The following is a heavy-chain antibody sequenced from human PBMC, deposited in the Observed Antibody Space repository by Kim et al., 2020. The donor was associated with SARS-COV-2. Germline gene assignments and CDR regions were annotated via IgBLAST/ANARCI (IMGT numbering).Heavy chain of an antibody. Sequence: GGSLRLSCAASGLNFDNSAMNWVRQTPGKGLEWVAVISYDGRNTYYADSVKGRFPISRDNAKSTLYLEIKSLRVEDTALYYCARGNYYESMSLSDYYNGMDVWGQGTTVTVSS. CDR2: ISYDGRNT. J-gene: IGHJ6*02. D-gene: IGHD3-22*01. CDR3: ARGNYYESMSLSDYYNGMDV. V-gene: IGHV3-30-3*01. CDR1: GLNFDNSA.